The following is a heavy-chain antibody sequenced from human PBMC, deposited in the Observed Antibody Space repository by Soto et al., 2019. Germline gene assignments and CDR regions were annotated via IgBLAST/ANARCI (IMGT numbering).Heavy chain of an antibody. D-gene: IGHD1-7*01. J-gene: IGHJ3*01. V-gene: IGHV3-74*02. CDR1: GFIFRSYW. CDR3: ARSLPGTYGAFDL. Sequence: EVQLVESGGGLVQPGGSLRLSCGASGFIFRSYWMHWVRQSPGKGLVWVSRISGDGSSTNYADSVKGRFTISRDNAKNTVYLQIDSLRAEDTAVYYCARSLPGTYGAFDLWGQGTMVTVSS. CDR2: ISGDGSST.